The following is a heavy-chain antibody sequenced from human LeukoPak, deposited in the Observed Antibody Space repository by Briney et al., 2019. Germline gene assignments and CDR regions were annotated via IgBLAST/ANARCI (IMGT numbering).Heavy chain of an antibody. CDR3: ARGVDY. Sequence: GGSLRLSCAASGFTFSSYGMSWVRQAPGKGLEWVSAISGSGGSTYYADSVKGRFTSSRDNAKNSLYLQMNSLRVEDTAVYYCARGVDYWGQGTLVTVSS. V-gene: IGHV3-23*01. CDR1: GFTFSSYG. J-gene: IGHJ4*02. CDR2: ISGSGGST.